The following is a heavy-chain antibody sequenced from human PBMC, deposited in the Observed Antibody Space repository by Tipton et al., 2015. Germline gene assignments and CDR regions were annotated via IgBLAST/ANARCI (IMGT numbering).Heavy chain of an antibody. J-gene: IGHJ5*02. D-gene: IGHD4-11*01. CDR1: GYTFTNYG. Sequence: QSGAEVKKPGASVKVSCKASGYTFTNYGFSWVRQAPGQGLEWMGWMSANSGVTGYAQKFQGRVTMTRDTSVRTAYMELSSLRSEDTAVYYCARGQSTHFFDPWGQGTLVTVSS. CDR2: MSANSGVT. V-gene: IGHV1-8*02. CDR3: ARGQSTHFFDP.